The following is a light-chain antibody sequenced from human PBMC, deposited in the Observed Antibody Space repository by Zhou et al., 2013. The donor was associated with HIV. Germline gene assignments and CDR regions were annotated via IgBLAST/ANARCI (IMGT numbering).Light chain of an antibody. J-gene: IGKJ1*01. V-gene: IGKV3-15*01. CDR2: DAS. Sequence: EIVMTQSPVTLSVSPGERATLSCRASQSVSANLAWYQQKPGQAPRLLIYDASTRATGIPARFSGSGSGTEFTLTISSMQSEDFAVYYCQQYNNWPPWTFGQGAEGGNQT. CDR1: QSVSAN. CDR3: QQYNNWPPWT.